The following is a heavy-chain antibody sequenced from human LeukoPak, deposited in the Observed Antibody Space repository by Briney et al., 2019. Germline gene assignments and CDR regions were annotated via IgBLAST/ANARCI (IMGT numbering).Heavy chain of an antibody. CDR3: AREITMVREPGNWFDP. V-gene: IGHV4-38-2*02. CDR2: IYHSGTT. Sequence: SETLSLTCTVSGYSISIGYYWAWIRQPPGKGLEWIGNIYHSGTTYYNPSLKSRVTISVDTSKNQFSLQLNSVTPEDTAVYYCAREITMVREPGNWFDPWGQGTLVTVSS. D-gene: IGHD3-10*01. J-gene: IGHJ5*02. CDR1: GYSISIGYY.